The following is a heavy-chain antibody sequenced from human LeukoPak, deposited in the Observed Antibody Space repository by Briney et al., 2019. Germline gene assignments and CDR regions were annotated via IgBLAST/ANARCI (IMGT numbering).Heavy chain of an antibody. V-gene: IGHV3-30*02. CDR2: IRYDGSNK. CDR3: ARNRYDYVWGSLDY. CDR1: GFTFSSYG. D-gene: IGHD3-16*01. Sequence: PGTSLRLSCAASGFTFSSYGMHWVRQAPGKGLERVAFIRYDGSNKYYADSVKGRFTISRDNSENTLYLQMNSLRAEATAVYYCARNRYDYVWGSLDYWGQGTLVTVSS. J-gene: IGHJ4*02.